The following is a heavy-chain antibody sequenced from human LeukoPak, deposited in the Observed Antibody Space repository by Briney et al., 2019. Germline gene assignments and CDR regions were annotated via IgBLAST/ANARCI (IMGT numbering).Heavy chain of an antibody. J-gene: IGHJ4*02. CDR2: IYYSGST. V-gene: IGHV4-34*01. CDR3: ARDQGRWLVRTFDY. D-gene: IGHD6-19*01. Sequence: SETLSLTCAVYGGSFSGYYWSWIRQPPGKGLEWIGNIYYSGSTYYNPSLKSRVTISVDTSKNQFSLKLSSVTAADTAVYYCARDQGRWLVRTFDYWGQGTLVTVSS. CDR1: GGSFSGYY.